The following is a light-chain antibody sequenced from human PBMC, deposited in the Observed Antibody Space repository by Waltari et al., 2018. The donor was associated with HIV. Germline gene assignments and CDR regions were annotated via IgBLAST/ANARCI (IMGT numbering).Light chain of an antibody. V-gene: IGLV2-14*01. CDR1: SSDVGGHNY. Sequence: QSALTQPASVSGSPGQSITISCTGSSSDVGGHNYVSWYQQHPGKTPKLMIYEVSNRPAGFSNRFSGSRSGNTASLTISGLQGEDEADYYCSSYTSSSTYVVGTGTRVTVL. J-gene: IGLJ1*01. CDR3: SSYTSSSTYV. CDR2: EVS.